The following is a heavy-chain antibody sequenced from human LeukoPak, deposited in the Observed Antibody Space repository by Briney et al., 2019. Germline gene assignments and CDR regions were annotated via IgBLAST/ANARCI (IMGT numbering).Heavy chain of an antibody. Sequence: ASVKVSCKAPGYTFTSYGISWVRQAPGQGLEWMGWISAYNGNTNYAQKLQGRVTMTTDTSTSTAYMELRSLRSDDTAVYYCAASSGRLRYWYFDLWGRGTLVTVSS. D-gene: IGHD6-19*01. V-gene: IGHV1-18*01. CDR2: ISAYNGNT. J-gene: IGHJ2*01. CDR3: AASSGRLRYWYFDL. CDR1: GYTFTSYG.